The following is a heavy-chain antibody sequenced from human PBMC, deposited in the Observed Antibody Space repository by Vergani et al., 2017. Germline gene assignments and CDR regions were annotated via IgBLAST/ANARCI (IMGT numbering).Heavy chain of an antibody. CDR2: IYVSGIT. V-gene: IGHV4-61*02. J-gene: IGHJ3*01. D-gene: IGHD3-10*01. CDR1: GASINNDFYY. Sequence: QVQLQESGPGLVKPSQTLSLTCTVSGASINNDFYYWHWIRQPAGKGLEWIGRIYVSGITDYNSSLQSRVSMSVDTSKNQFSLTLTSVTAADTAVYYCAXDYKQHRPRPFDLWGQGTMVTVSS. CDR3: AXDYKQHRPRPFDL.